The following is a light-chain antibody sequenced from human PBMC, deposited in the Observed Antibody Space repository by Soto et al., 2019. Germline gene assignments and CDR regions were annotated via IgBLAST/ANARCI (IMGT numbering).Light chain of an antibody. J-gene: IGKJ1*01. Sequence: IVLTQSPVTLSLSPGERATLSCRASQNISSYLIWYQQKPGQSPRLLMYDVSNRATGIPARFSGSGSGTDFTLTISSLEPEDLAVYYCQQYGGSPRTFGQGTKVDIK. V-gene: IGKV3-11*01. CDR2: DVS. CDR1: QNISSY. CDR3: QQYGGSPRT.